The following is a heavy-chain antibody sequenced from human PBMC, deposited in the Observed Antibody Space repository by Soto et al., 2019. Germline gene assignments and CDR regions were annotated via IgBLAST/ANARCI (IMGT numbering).Heavy chain of an antibody. CDR3: ASVPLSYSSSWYYYGMDV. CDR2: GGT. Sequence: GGTNYAQKFQGRVTMTRDTSISTAYMELSRLRSDDTAVYYCASVPLSYSSSWYYYGMDVWGQGTTVTVSS. J-gene: IGHJ6*02. V-gene: IGHV1-2*02. D-gene: IGHD6-13*01.